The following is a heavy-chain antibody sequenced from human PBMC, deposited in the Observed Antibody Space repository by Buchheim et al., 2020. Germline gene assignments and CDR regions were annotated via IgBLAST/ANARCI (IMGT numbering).Heavy chain of an antibody. D-gene: IGHD2-15*01. Sequence: EVQLLESGGGLVQPGGSLRLSCAASGFTFSSYAMSWVRQAPGKGLEWVSAISGSVGSSDYADSVKGRFTISRDNSKNTLYLHMNSLRAEDTAVYYCAKGGYCSGGSCYPGAHLFDDAGQGTL. CDR2: ISGSVGSS. CDR3: AKGGYCSGGSCYPGAHLFDD. CDR1: GFTFSSYA. J-gene: IGHJ4*02. V-gene: IGHV3-23*01.